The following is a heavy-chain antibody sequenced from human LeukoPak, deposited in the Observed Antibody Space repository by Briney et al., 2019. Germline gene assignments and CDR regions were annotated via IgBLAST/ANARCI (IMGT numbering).Heavy chain of an antibody. D-gene: IGHD5-18*01. Sequence: ASVNVSYKASGGTFSSYAISWVRQAPGQGLEWMGGIIPIFGTANYAQKFQGRVTITADKSTSTAYMELSSLRSEDTAVYYCASTDVDTAMVGDFDYYYMDVWGKGTTVTVSS. V-gene: IGHV1-69*06. J-gene: IGHJ6*03. CDR3: ASTDVDTAMVGDFDYYYMDV. CDR2: IIPIFGTA. CDR1: GGTFSSYA.